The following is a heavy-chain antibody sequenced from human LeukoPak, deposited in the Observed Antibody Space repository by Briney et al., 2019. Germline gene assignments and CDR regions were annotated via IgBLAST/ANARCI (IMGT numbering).Heavy chain of an antibody. Sequence: PSETLSLTCTVSGGSISSYYWSWIRQHPGKGPEWIGYIYYSGSTNYNPSLKSRVTISVDTSKNQFSLKLSSVTAADTAVYYCARVARNWNDVGGWFDPWGQGTLVTVSS. CDR2: IYYSGST. V-gene: IGHV4-59*01. CDR1: GGSISSYY. J-gene: IGHJ5*02. CDR3: ARVARNWNDVGGWFDP. D-gene: IGHD1-1*01.